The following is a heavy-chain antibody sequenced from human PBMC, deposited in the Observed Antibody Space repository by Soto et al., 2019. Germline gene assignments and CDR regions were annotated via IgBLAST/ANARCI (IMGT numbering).Heavy chain of an antibody. Sequence: SVKVSCKASGFTFTISAVQCVGQALLQCRGWIGWIVVGSGNTNYAQKFQERVTITRDMSTSTAYMELSSLRSEDTAVYYCAAVPGYYDSSGYYHYDAFDIWGQGTMVTVS. D-gene: IGHD3-22*01. CDR3: AAVPGYYDSSGYYHYDAFDI. CDR1: GFTFTISA. CDR2: IVVGSGNT. V-gene: IGHV1-58*01. J-gene: IGHJ3*02.